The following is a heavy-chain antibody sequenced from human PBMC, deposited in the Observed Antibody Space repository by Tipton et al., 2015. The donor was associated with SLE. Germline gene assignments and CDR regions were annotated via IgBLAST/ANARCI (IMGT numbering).Heavy chain of an antibody. CDR3: ARDDSLVVVAATYAFDI. Sequence: QLVQSGAEVKKPGASVKVSCKASGYTFTSYGISWARQAPGQGLEWMGWISAYNGNTNYAQKLQGRVTMTTDTSTSTAYMELRSLRSDDTAVYYCARDDSLVVVAATYAFDIWGQGTMVTVSS. J-gene: IGHJ3*02. D-gene: IGHD2-15*01. V-gene: IGHV1-18*01. CDR1: GYTFTSYG. CDR2: ISAYNGNT.